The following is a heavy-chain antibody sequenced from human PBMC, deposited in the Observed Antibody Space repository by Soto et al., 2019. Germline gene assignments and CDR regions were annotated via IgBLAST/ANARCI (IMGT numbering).Heavy chain of an antibody. CDR1: GGSISSGDYY. CDR2: IYYSGST. J-gene: IGHJ4*02. V-gene: IGHV4-30-4*01. D-gene: IGHD5-18*01. Sequence: SETLSLTCTVSGGSISSGDYYWSWIRQPPGKGLEWIGYIYYSGSTYYNPSLKSRVTISVDTSKNQFSLKLSSVTAADTAVYYCATRGYSYGFGDGYRYYFDYWGQGTRVTVSS. CDR3: ATRGYSYGFGDGYRYYFDY.